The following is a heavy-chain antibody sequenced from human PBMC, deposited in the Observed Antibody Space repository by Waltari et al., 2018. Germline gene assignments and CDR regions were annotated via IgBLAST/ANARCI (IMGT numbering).Heavy chain of an antibody. V-gene: IGHV4-30-4*08. D-gene: IGHD6-6*01. CDR1: GGSITSGDYY. Sequence: QVQLQESGPGLVKPSQTLSLTCTVSGGSITSGDYYWSWIRQPPGKGLEWIGYIYSDGSTYYNPSLKTRITISLVTSKNQFSLKLSSVTAADTAVYYCARDRAYRSSSRPLDYWGQGTLVTVSS. CDR3: ARDRAYRSSSRPLDY. J-gene: IGHJ4*02. CDR2: IYSDGST.